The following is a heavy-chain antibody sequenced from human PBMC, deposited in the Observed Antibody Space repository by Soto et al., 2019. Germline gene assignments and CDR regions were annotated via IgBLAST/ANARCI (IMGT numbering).Heavy chain of an antibody. CDR1: GGSISSGGYY. J-gene: IGHJ6*02. CDR2: IYYSGST. D-gene: IGHD3-10*01. Sequence: SETLSLTCTVSGGSISSGGYYWSWIRQHPGKGLEWIGYIYYSGSTYYNPSLKSRVTISVDTSKNQFSLKLSSVTAADTAVYYCASSITMVRGVTPHYYGMDVWGQGNTVTVSS. CDR3: ASSITMVRGVTPHYYGMDV. V-gene: IGHV4-31*03.